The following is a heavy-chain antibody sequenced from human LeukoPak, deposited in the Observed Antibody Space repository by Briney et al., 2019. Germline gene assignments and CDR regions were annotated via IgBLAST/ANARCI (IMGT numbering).Heavy chain of an antibody. Sequence: SVKVSCKSSGYTSSNYGISWMRQAPGQGLEWMGWISTHNGNTNYAQKFQGRVTMTRDTSTSTVYMELSSLRSEDTAVYYCARDQVGATLSYFDYWGQGTLVTVSS. J-gene: IGHJ4*02. D-gene: IGHD1-26*01. V-gene: IGHV1-18*01. CDR1: GYTSSNYG. CDR2: ISTHNGNT. CDR3: ARDQVGATLSYFDY.